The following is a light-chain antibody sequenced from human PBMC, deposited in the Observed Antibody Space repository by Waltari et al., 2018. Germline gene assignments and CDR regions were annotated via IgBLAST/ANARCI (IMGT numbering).Light chain of an antibody. J-gene: IGKJ1*01. V-gene: IGKV1-9*01. Sequence: DIHLTQSPSFLSASVGDTVIITCRASQGISSNLAWYQQKPGKAPKLLIYRASTLQSGVPSRFSGSESGTDFTLTISSLQPEDFATYYCLQLNSYPRTFGQGTKVEVK. CDR3: LQLNSYPRT. CDR2: RAS. CDR1: QGISSN.